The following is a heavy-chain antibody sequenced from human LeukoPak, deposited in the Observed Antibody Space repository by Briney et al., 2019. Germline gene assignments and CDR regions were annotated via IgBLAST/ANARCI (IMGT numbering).Heavy chain of an antibody. CDR2: IRSSSTHI. Sequence: PGGSLRLSCAASGFTFSNYNMNCLRQAPGKGLEGVSYIRSSSTHIYYADSVNGRFTISRDNAKNSVHLQMNSLRAEDTALYYCVSNSYPRSFDYWGQGILVTVSS. D-gene: IGHD3-10*01. CDR3: VSNSYPRSFDY. CDR1: GFTFSNYN. V-gene: IGHV3-21*01. J-gene: IGHJ4*02.